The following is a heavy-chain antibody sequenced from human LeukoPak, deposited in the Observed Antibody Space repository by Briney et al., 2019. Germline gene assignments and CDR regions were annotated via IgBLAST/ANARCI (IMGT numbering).Heavy chain of an antibody. V-gene: IGHV3-23*01. J-gene: IGHJ4*02. CDR1: GFTFSSYA. D-gene: IGHD3-22*01. CDR2: ISGSGGST. Sequence: GSLRLSCAASGFTFSSYAMSWVRQAPGKGLEWVSAISGSGGSTYYADSVKGRFTISRDNSKNTLYLQMNSLRAEDTAVYYCAKSTLYYYDSPYDYWGQGTLVTVSS. CDR3: AKSTLYYYDSPYDY.